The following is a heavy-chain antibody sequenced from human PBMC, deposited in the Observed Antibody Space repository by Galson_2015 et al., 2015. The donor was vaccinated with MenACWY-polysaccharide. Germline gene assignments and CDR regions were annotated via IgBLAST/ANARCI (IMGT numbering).Heavy chain of an antibody. CDR2: IYYGGST. Sequence: SETLSLTCTVSGGSISSSSYYWGWIRQPPGKGLEWIGTIYYGGSTYYNPSLKSRLTISVDTSKNQFSLKLTSVTAADTAVYYCARQGGSGRSHDYWGQGTLVTVSS. J-gene: IGHJ4*02. V-gene: IGHV4-39*01. CDR3: ARQGGSGRSHDY. D-gene: IGHD5-12*01. CDR1: GGSISSSSYY.